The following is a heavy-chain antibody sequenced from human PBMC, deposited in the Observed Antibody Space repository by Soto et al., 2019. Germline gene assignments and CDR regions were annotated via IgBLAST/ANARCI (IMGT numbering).Heavy chain of an antibody. Sequence: GGSLGLSCAASGFPFSRYGIHWVRQDQGKGLEWVAVISYDGSNKYYADSVKGRFTISRDNSKNTLYLQMNSLRAEDTAVYYCAKGEDCSGGSCYSNWFDTWGQGTLVTVSS. CDR3: AKGEDCSGGSCYSNWFDT. J-gene: IGHJ5*02. CDR2: ISYDGSNK. D-gene: IGHD2-15*01. V-gene: IGHV3-30*18. CDR1: GFPFSRYG.